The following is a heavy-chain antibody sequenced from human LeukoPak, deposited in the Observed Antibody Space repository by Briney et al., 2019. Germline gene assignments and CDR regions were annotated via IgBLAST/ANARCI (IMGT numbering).Heavy chain of an antibody. CDR2: INSGSSTI. D-gene: IGHD6-19*01. CDR1: GLTFSSYS. J-gene: IGHJ4*02. V-gene: IGHV3-48*02. CDR3: ARDRHSTGWYYFDY. Sequence: PGGSLRLSCAASGLTFSSYSMNWVRQTPGKGLEWVSYINSGSSTIYYADSVKGRFTISRDNAKNSPYLQMNSLRDEDTAVYYCARDRHSTGWYYFDYWGQGTLVTVSS.